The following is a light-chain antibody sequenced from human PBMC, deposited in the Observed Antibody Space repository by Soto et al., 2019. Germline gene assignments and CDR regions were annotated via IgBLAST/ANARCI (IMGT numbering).Light chain of an antibody. Sequence: EIVSTQSSATLSLSPGERATLSWRASQSVRSTHLAWYKLKPGHAPRLLIYAASSRATGIPDRFSGGGSGTDFPLTIGSLQSEDSAVDYCQQYSSSPSFGQGTRLEIK. V-gene: IGKV3-20*01. CDR1: QSVRSTH. CDR2: AAS. J-gene: IGKJ5*01. CDR3: QQYSSSPS.